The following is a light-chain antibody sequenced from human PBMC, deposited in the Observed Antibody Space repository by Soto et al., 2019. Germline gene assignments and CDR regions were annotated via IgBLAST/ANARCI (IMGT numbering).Light chain of an antibody. CDR1: SSDVGGYNF. CDR3: SSYTSTSTVV. J-gene: IGLJ2*01. Sequence: QSALTQPASVSGSPGQSITISCTGTSSDVGGYNFVSWYQQHPGKAPKVLIYEVNNRPSGISDRFSGSKSGNTASLTISGLQAADEADYYCSSYTSTSTVVFGGGTKVTVL. CDR2: EVN. V-gene: IGLV2-14*01.